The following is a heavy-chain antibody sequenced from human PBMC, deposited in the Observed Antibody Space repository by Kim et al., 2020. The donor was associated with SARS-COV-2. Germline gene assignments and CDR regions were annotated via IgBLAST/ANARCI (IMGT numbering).Heavy chain of an antibody. CDR2: ISSSSSTI. V-gene: IGHV3-48*02. Sequence: GGSLRLSCAASGFTFSSYSMNWVRQAPGKGLEWVSYISSSSSTIYYADSVKGRFTISRDNAKNSLYLQMNSLRDEDTAVYYCARDFGSSGWSEYWYFDLWGRGTLVTVSS. CDR3: ARDFGSSGWSEYWYFDL. D-gene: IGHD6-19*01. J-gene: IGHJ2*01. CDR1: GFTFSSYS.